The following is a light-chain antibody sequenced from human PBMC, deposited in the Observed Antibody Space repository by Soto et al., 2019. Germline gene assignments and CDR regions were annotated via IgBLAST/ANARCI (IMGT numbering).Light chain of an antibody. V-gene: IGLV6-57*03. J-gene: IGLJ3*02. CDR2: EDN. Sequence: NFLLTQPHSVSESPGKTVTISCTRSSGSIASNYVQWYQQRQGSAPTTVIYEDNQRPSGVPDRFSGSIDSSSNSASLTISGLKTEEEADNYCQSYDSRTREFGGGTKLTVL. CDR3: QSYDSRTRE. CDR1: SGSIASNY.